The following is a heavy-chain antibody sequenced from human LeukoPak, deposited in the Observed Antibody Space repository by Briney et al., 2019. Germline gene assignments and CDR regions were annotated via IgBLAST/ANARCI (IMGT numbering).Heavy chain of an antibody. J-gene: IGHJ4*02. D-gene: IGHD2-2*02. CDR1: GGSISSYY. CDR2: IYTSGST. CDR3: ARDYCSSTSCYTSPSVD. Sequence: SETLSLTCTVSGGSISSYYWSWIRQPAGKGLEWIGRIYTSGSTNYNPSLKSRVTMSVDTSKNQFSLKLSSVTAADTAVYYCARDYCSSTSCYTSPSVDRGQGTLVTVSS. V-gene: IGHV4-4*07.